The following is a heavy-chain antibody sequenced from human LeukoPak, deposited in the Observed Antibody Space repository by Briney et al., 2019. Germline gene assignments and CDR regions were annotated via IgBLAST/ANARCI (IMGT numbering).Heavy chain of an antibody. CDR3: TTLYSGPRDY. CDR1: GFTFSSYA. Sequence: GGSLRLSCAASGFTFSSYAMSWVRQVPEKGLVWVSRIKYDGSSTSYADSVKGRFTISRDNAKNTLYLQMNNLRAEDTAVYYCTTLYSGPRDYWGQGTLVTVSS. D-gene: IGHD3-10*02. CDR2: IKYDGSST. J-gene: IGHJ4*02. V-gene: IGHV3-74*01.